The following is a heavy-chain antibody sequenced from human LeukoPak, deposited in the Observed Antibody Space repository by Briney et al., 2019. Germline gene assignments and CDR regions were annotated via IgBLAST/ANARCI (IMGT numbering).Heavy chain of an antibody. V-gene: IGHV3-23*01. CDR3: VRRGDASSGWGDHDF. CDR1: GFTFNRNA. Sequence: GGSLRLSCAASGFTFNRNAISWVRQAPGKGLEWVSTIGGSGDKTFYADSVKGPFTISRGNSKNMVHLQMNSLTGEDTALYYCVRRGDASSGWGDHDFWGQGALVTVSS. J-gene: IGHJ4*02. CDR2: IGGSGDKT. D-gene: IGHD6-19*01.